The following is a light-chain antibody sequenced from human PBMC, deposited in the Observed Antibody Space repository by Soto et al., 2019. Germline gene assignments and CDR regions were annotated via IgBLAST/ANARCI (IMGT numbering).Light chain of an antibody. CDR3: CSYAGSYTFEGV. Sequence: QSVLTQPRSVSGSPGQSVTISCTGTSSDVGTYDYVSWYQHHPGKAPKLMIYAVSKRPSGVPDRFSGSKSGNTASLTISGLQAEDEADYYCCSYAGSYTFEGVFGTGTQLTVL. CDR2: AVS. J-gene: IGLJ7*01. CDR1: SSDVGTYDY. V-gene: IGLV2-11*01.